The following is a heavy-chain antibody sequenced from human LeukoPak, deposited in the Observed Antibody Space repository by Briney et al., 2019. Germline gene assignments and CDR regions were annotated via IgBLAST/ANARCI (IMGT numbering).Heavy chain of an antibody. Sequence: PGGSLRLSCAASGFTFSSYGMHWVRQAPGQGLEWVAVIWYDGSNTYYADSVQGRFTISRDNSKNTLYLQMNSLRAEDTAVYYCARDKGYWFDPWGQGTLVTVSS. D-gene: IGHD6-13*01. J-gene: IGHJ5*02. CDR1: GFTFSSYG. V-gene: IGHV3-33*01. CDR2: IWYDGSNT. CDR3: ARDKGYWFDP.